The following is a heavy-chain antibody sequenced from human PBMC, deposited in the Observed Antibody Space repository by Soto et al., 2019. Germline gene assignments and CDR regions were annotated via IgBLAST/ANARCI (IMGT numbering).Heavy chain of an antibody. Sequence: VASVKVSCKASGYTFTSYGISWVRQAPGQGLEWIGWIRTSNANTNYAKNLHGRVTMTTDTSTSTAYMELRSLRSDDTAVYYCARGAFGEVSFDYWGQGTQVTVSS. V-gene: IGHV1-18*01. CDR1: GYTFTSYG. J-gene: IGHJ4*02. CDR2: IRTSNANT. D-gene: IGHD3-10*01. CDR3: ARGAFGEVSFDY.